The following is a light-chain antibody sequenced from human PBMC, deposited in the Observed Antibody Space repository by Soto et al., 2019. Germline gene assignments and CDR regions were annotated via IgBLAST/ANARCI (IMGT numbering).Light chain of an antibody. Sequence: QSALTQPPSPSGSPGHSVTIPGPGTSSDVGGYNYVSWYQQHPGKAPKLMIYEVSKRPSGVPDRFSGSKSGNTASLTVSGLQVEDEADYYCSSFEASNNLLFGGGTKVTVL. CDR1: SSDVGGYNY. CDR2: EVS. V-gene: IGLV2-8*01. CDR3: SSFEASNNLL. J-gene: IGLJ2*01.